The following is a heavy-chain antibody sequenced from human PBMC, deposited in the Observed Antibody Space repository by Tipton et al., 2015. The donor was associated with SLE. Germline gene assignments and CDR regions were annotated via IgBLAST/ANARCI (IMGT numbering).Heavy chain of an antibody. J-gene: IGHJ3*02. CDR3: ARKNPYDFWSGYDAFDI. CDR2: IYYTGST. CDR1: GGSIGYNY. V-gene: IGHV4-59*01. D-gene: IGHD3-3*01. Sequence: TLSLTCSVSGGSIGYNYWSWIRQHPGKGLEWIGYIYYTGSTNYNPSLKSRVTISVDTSKNQFSLKLSSVTAADTAVYYCARKNPYDFWSGYDAFDIWGQGTMVTVSS.